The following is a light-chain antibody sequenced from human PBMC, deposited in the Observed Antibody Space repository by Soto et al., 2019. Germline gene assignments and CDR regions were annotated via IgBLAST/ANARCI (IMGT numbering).Light chain of an antibody. Sequence: QSALTQPASVSGSPGQSITISCTGTSSDVGVYNYVSWYQQHPGKAPKLMIYDVSNRPSGVSNRFSGSKSGNTASLTISGLQAEDEADYYCISYTSSSTKVFGGGTKVTVL. V-gene: IGLV2-14*01. J-gene: IGLJ2*01. CDR1: SSDVGVYNY. CDR2: DVS. CDR3: ISYTSSSTKV.